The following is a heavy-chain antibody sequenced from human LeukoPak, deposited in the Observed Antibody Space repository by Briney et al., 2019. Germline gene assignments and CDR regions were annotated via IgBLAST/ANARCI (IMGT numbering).Heavy chain of an antibody. CDR2: ISSSSSYM. V-gene: IGHV3-21*01. CDR1: GFTFSTYT. Sequence: GGSLRLSCAASGFTFSTYTINWVRQAPGKGLEWVSSISSSSSYMFYADSVKGRFTISRDNTKNSLYLQMNSLRAEDTAVYYCARVRDLYRDYWGQGTLVTVSS. D-gene: IGHD2-2*02. J-gene: IGHJ4*02. CDR3: ARVRDLYRDY.